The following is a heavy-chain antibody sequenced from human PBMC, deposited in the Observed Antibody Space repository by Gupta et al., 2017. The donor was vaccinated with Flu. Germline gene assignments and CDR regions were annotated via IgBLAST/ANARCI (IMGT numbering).Heavy chain of an antibody. D-gene: IGHD2-2*01. J-gene: IGHJ6*02. CDR1: GFTFSSYW. CDR2: IKQDGSEK. CDR3: ARDHCSSTSCLYGMDV. V-gene: IGHV3-7*01. Sequence: EVQLVESGGGLVQPGGSLRLSCAASGFTFSSYWMSWVRQAPGKGLEWVANIKQDGSEKYYVDSVKGRFTISRDNAKNSLYLQMNSLRAEDTAVYYCARDHCSSTSCLYGMDVWGQGTTVTVSS.